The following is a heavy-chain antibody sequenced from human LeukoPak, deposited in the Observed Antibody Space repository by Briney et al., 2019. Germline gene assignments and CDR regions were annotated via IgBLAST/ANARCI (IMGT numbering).Heavy chain of an antibody. CDR1: GFTFSDYY. Sequence: GGSLRPSCAASGFTFSDYYMSWIRQAPGKGLEWVSYISSSGSTIYYADSVKGRFTISRDNAKNSLYLQMNSLRAEDTAVYYCARERWDDAFDIWGQGTMVTVSS. D-gene: IGHD1-26*01. J-gene: IGHJ3*02. CDR2: ISSSGSTI. V-gene: IGHV3-11*01. CDR3: ARERWDDAFDI.